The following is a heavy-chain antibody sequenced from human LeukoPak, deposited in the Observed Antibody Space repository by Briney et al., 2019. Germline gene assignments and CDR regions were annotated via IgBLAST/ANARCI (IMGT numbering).Heavy chain of an antibody. Sequence: SETLSLTCTVSGGSISYNYWGWIRQPAGKGLEWIGRIFTSGSTNYNPSLRSRVTMSVDTSKNQFSLKLSSVTAADTAVYYCARRGDYFDFWGQGTLVTVSS. CDR2: IFTSGST. CDR1: GGSISYNY. J-gene: IGHJ4*02. CDR3: ARRGDYFDF. V-gene: IGHV4-4*07.